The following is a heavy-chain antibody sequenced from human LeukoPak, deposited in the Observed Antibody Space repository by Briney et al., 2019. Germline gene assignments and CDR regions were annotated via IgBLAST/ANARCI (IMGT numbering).Heavy chain of an antibody. CDR2: IHYSGAT. CDR3: ARSRGGYGDYGNWFDP. J-gene: IGHJ5*02. D-gene: IGHD4-17*01. CDR1: GGPIISFV. Sequence: SETLSLTCKVSGGPIISFVWSLSRKTPGKGLDWIGYIHYSGATRYNPSLQDRLTISVDTSKNQFSLDLTSVTAADTAVYYCARSRGGYGDYGNWFDPWGQGTLVSVSS. V-gene: IGHV4-59*01.